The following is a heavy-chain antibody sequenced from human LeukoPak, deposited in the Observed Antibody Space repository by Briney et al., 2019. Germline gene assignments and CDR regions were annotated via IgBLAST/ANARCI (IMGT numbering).Heavy chain of an antibody. CDR1: GGSISSGSYY. CDR2: IYYSGST. Sequence: SETLSLTCTVSGGSISSGSYYWSWIRQPPGKGLEWIGYIYYSGSTNYNPSLKSRVTISVDTSKNQFSLKLSSVTAADTAVYYCARAAYYYDSSGYYYGWFDPWGQGTLVTVSS. D-gene: IGHD3-22*01. J-gene: IGHJ5*02. V-gene: IGHV4-61*01. CDR3: ARAAYYYDSSGYYYGWFDP.